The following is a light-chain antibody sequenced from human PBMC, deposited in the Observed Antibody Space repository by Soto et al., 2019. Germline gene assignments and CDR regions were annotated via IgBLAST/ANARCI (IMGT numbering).Light chain of an antibody. Sequence: QSVLTQPPSVSAAPGQTVTISCSGSSSNIGNNYVCWFLQLPGTAPQLLIYENNKRPSGIPDRFSGSKSGTSATLGITGLQTGDEADYYCGTWDSSLSAARIFGGGTKVTVL. CDR1: SSNIGNNY. CDR2: ENN. J-gene: IGLJ2*01. V-gene: IGLV1-51*02. CDR3: GTWDSSLSAARI.